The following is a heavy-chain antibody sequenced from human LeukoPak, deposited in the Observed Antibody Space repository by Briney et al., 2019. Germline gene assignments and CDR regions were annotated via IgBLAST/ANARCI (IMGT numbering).Heavy chain of an antibody. Sequence: GGSLRLSYAASGFTVSSNYMSWVRQAPGKGLEWVSVIYSGGSTYYADSVKGRFTISRDNSKNTLYLQMNSLRAEDTAVYYCASTERGYSYGYVIYWGQGTLVTVSS. V-gene: IGHV3-53*01. J-gene: IGHJ4*02. CDR3: ASTERGYSYGYVIY. D-gene: IGHD5-18*01. CDR1: GFTVSSNY. CDR2: IYSGGST.